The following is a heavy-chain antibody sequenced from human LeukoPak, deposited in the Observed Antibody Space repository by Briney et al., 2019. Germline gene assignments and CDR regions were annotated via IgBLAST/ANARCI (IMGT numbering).Heavy chain of an antibody. Sequence: ASVKVSCKASGYTFTSYGISWVRQAPGQGLEWMGWISAYNGNTNYAQKLQGRVTMTTDTSTSTAYMELRSLRSDDTAVYYCAREDWGVVPAAIDGNYDYYCGMDVWGQGTTVTVSS. V-gene: IGHV1-18*01. CDR1: GYTFTSYG. CDR3: AREDWGVVPAAIDGNYDYYCGMDV. D-gene: IGHD2-2*01. CDR2: ISAYNGNT. J-gene: IGHJ6*02.